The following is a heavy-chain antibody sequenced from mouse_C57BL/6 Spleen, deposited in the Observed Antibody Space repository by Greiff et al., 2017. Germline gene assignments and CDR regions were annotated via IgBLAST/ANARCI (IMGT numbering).Heavy chain of an antibody. Sequence: EVQLQQSGAELVRPGASVKLSCTASGFNIKDYYMHWVKQRPEQGLEWIGRIDPEDGDTEYAPKFQGKATMTADTSSNTAYLQLSSLTSEDTAVYYCTGDDYDGDFDYWGQGTTLTVSS. CDR2: IDPEDGDT. V-gene: IGHV14-1*01. D-gene: IGHD2-4*01. CDR1: GFNIKDYY. CDR3: TGDDYDGDFDY. J-gene: IGHJ2*01.